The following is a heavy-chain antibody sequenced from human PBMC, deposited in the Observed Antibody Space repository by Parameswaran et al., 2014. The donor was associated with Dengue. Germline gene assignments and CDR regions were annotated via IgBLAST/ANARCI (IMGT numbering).Heavy chain of an antibody. CDR2: IYYSGSI. Sequence: ASETLSLTCTVSGGAIRRSSYYWGWIRQPPGKGLEWIGSIYYSGSIYYNPSLKSRVTISVDTSKNQFSLKLRSVTAADTAVYYMAAGPLDEYFQHWGQGTLVTVSS. CDR1: GGAIRRSSYY. CDR3: AAGPLDEYFQH. J-gene: IGHJ1*01. D-gene: IGHD6-13*01. V-gene: IGHV4-39*01.